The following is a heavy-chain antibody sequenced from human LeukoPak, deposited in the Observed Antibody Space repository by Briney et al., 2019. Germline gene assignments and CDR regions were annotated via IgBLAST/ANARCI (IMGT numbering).Heavy chain of an antibody. CDR3: AHLRSTRLSDY. V-gene: IGHV3-7*01. Sequence: GGSLRLSCTASGFTFSSYWMSWVRQAPGKGLEWVANIKQDGSETHYVDSVKGRFTISGDNAKNSLYLQMNSLRAEDTAVYYCAHLRSTRLSDYWGQGTLVTVSS. D-gene: IGHD2-2*01. CDR1: GFTFSSYW. J-gene: IGHJ4*02. CDR2: IKQDGSET.